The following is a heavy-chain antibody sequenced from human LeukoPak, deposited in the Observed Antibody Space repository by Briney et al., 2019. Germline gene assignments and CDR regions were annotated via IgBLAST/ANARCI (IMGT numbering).Heavy chain of an antibody. J-gene: IGHJ4*02. CDR3: ARDLGITTGTTYFDY. D-gene: IGHD1-7*01. CDR2: VIPILGIA. Sequence: GSSVKVSCKAAGGTFISCDVSWVRQAPGQGLEWMGGVIPILGIANYAQRFQGRVTFTADKSTSTAYMELSSLRSEDTAVYYCARDLGITTGTTYFDYWGQGTLVTVSS. V-gene: IGHV1-69*04. CDR1: GGTFISCD.